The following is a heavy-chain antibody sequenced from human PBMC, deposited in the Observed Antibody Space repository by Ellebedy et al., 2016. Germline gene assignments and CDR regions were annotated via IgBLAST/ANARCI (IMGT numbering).Heavy chain of an antibody. D-gene: IGHD2-2*01. Sequence: GESLKISXAASGFTFSDYYMSWIRQAPGKGLEWVSYISSSGSTIYYADSVKGRFTISRDNAKNSLYLQMNSLRAEDTAVYCCARKRTSFDYFDFWGQGTLVTVSS. CDR1: GFTFSDYY. CDR2: ISSSGSTI. J-gene: IGHJ4*02. CDR3: ARKRTSFDYFDF. V-gene: IGHV3-11*04.